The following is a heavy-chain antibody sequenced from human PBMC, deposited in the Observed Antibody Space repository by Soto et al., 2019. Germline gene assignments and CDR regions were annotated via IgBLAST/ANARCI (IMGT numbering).Heavy chain of an antibody. CDR1: GDSVSSNSAA. V-gene: IGHV6-1*01. CDR2: TYYRSKWYN. D-gene: IGHD6-13*01. J-gene: IGHJ6*02. CDR3: ARAAKGAGYSSSWYEYYYYYGMDV. Sequence: SPTLSLTCAISGDSVSSNSAAWNWIRQSPSRGLEWLGRTYYRSKWYNDYAVSVKSRITINPDTSKNQFSLQLNSVTPEDTAVYYCARAAKGAGYSSSWYEYYYYYGMDVWGQGTTVTVSS.